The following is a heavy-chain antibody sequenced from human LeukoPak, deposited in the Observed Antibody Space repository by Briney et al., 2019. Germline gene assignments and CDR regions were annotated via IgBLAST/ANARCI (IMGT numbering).Heavy chain of an antibody. CDR2: INPNSGGT. V-gene: IGHV1-2*02. Sequence: ASVKVSSKASGYTFTGYYMHWVRQAPGQGLEWMGWINPNSGGTNYAQKFQGKVTMTRDTSISTAYMELSRLRSDDTAVYYCARSGSAYCGGDCQSTFDYWGQGTLVTVSS. CDR1: GYTFTGYY. J-gene: IGHJ4*02. D-gene: IGHD2-21*02. CDR3: ARSGSAYCGGDCQSTFDY.